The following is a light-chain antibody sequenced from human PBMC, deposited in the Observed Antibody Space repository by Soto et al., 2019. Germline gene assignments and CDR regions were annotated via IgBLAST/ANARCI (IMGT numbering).Light chain of an antibody. J-gene: IGLJ1*01. CDR3: SSSTSSSTFV. V-gene: IGLV2-14*03. CDR1: SSDVGRYNY. CDR2: DVS. Sequence: QSVLAQPASVSGSRGQSITISCTGTSSDVGRYNYVSWFQQHPGKVPKLIIYDVSNWPSGVSDRFSGSKSGNTASLTISGLHPEDEADYYCSSSTSSSTFVFGTGTKVPS.